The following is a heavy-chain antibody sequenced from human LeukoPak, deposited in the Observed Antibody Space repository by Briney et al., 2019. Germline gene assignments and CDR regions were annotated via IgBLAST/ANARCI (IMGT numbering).Heavy chain of an antibody. J-gene: IGHJ4*02. D-gene: IGHD4-17*01. CDR3: AKDDGDYAKGYYFDY. Sequence: GGSLRLSCIASGFSFSGYAMSWVRQAPGKGLEWVSAISGGGDAAYYADSVKGRFTISRDNSKNTLYLQMNSLRAEDTAVYYCAKDDGDYAKGYYFDYWGQGTLVTVSS. V-gene: IGHV3-23*01. CDR1: GFSFSGYA. CDR2: ISGGGDAA.